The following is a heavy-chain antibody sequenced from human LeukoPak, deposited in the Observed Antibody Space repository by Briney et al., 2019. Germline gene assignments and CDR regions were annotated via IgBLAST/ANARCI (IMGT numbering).Heavy chain of an antibody. Sequence: APVKVSCKASGYTFTGYYMHWVRQAPGQGLEWMGWINPNSGGTNYAQKFQGRVTMTRDTSISTAYMELSRLRSDDTAVYYCARGVVPAAMDNWFDPWGQGTLVTVSS. CDR1: GYTFTGYY. CDR3: ARGVVPAAMDNWFDP. J-gene: IGHJ5*02. CDR2: INPNSGGT. D-gene: IGHD2-2*01. V-gene: IGHV1-2*02.